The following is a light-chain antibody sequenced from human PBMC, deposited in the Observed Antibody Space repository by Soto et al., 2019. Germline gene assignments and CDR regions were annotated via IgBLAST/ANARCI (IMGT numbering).Light chain of an antibody. V-gene: IGKV1-5*03. J-gene: IGKJ5*01. CDR1: ENIYSW. Sequence: DIQMTQSPSTLSASVGDRVTITCRASENIYSWLAWYHQKPGKPPNLLIYKASNLESGVPSRFSGSGSGTQFTLTISSLQPDDFATDYCQQYSSYPLTFGQGTRLEIK. CDR3: QQYSSYPLT. CDR2: KAS.